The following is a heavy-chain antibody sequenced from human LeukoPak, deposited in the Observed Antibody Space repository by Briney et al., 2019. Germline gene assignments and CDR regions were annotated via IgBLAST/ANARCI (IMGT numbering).Heavy chain of an antibody. CDR2: ISSSGSTI. CDR1: GFTFSSYE. J-gene: IGHJ4*02. CDR3: ARVGSTSCVDY. Sequence: PGGSLRLSCAASGFTFSSYEVNWVRQAPGKGLEWVSYISSSGSTIYYADSVKGRFTISRDNAKNSLYLQMNSLRAEDTAVYYCARVGSTSCVDYWGQGTLVTVSS. V-gene: IGHV3-48*03. D-gene: IGHD2-2*01.